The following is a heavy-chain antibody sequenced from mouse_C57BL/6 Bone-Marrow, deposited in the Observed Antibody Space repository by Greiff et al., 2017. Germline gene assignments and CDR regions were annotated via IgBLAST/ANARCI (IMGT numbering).Heavy chain of an antibody. CDR3: TSPYYYGSSYGY. CDR2: IDPEDGDT. Sequence: EVQLQQSGAELVRPGASVKLSCTASGFNIKDYYMHWVKQRPEQGLEWIGRIDPEDGDTASAPKFQGKATMTADTSSNTAYLQLSSLTSEDTAVYYCTSPYYYGSSYGYWGQGTTLTVSS. CDR1: GFNIKDYY. D-gene: IGHD1-1*01. V-gene: IGHV14-1*01. J-gene: IGHJ2*01.